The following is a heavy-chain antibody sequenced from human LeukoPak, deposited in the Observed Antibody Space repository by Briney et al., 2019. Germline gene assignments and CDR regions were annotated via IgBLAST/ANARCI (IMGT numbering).Heavy chain of an antibody. CDR1: GGSISSGGYY. V-gene: IGHV4-31*03. J-gene: IGHJ4*02. D-gene: IGHD5-18*01. CDR2: IYYSGST. Sequence: KSSETLSLTCTVSGGSISSGGYYWSWIRQHPGKGLEWIGYIYYSGSTYYNPSLKSRVTISVDTSKNQFSLKLSSVTAADTAVYYCARSWYSYGHNIWFDYWGQGALVTVSS. CDR3: ARSWYSYGHNIWFDY.